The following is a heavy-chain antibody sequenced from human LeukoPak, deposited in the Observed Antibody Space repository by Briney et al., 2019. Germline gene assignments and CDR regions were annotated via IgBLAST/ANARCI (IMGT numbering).Heavy chain of an antibody. V-gene: IGHV4-59*08. J-gene: IGHJ6*02. D-gene: IGHD6-6*01. CDR3: ARQGGIAARQYYYGMDV. Sequence: KPSETLSLTCTVSGGSISSYYWSWIRQPPGKVLEWIGYIYYSGSTNYNPSLKSRLTISVDTSKKQFSLKLSSVTAADTAMYYCARQGGIAARQYYYGMDVWGQGTTVTVSS. CDR2: IYYSGST. CDR1: GGSISSYY.